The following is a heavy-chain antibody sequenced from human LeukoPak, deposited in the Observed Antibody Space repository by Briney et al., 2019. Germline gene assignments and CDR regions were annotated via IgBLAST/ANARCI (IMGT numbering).Heavy chain of an antibody. J-gene: IGHJ3*02. V-gene: IGHV3-49*04. D-gene: IGHD2-15*01. CDR3: TRDRRYCSGGSCYRLGAFDI. CDR2: IRSKAYGGTA. Sequence: GSLRLSCTASGFTFGDYAMNWVRQAPGKGLEWVGFIRSKAYGGTAEYAASVKGRFTISRDDSKSIAYLQMNSLKTEDTAVYHCTRDRRYCSGGSCYRLGAFDIWGQGTMVTVSS. CDR1: GFTFGDYA.